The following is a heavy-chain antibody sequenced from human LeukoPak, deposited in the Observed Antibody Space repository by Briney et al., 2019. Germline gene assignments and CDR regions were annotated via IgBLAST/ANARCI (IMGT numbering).Heavy chain of an antibody. D-gene: IGHD3-10*01. Sequence: GGSLRLSCAASGFTFSSYWMSWVRQAPGKGLEWVANIKQDGSEKYYMDSVKGRFTISRDNSRNTLYLQIHSLRAEDTAVYYCAKDSAAPISITMVRGRWYFDYWGQGTLVTVSS. CDR1: GFTFSSYW. J-gene: IGHJ4*02. CDR3: AKDSAAPISITMVRGRWYFDY. V-gene: IGHV3-7*01. CDR2: IKQDGSEK.